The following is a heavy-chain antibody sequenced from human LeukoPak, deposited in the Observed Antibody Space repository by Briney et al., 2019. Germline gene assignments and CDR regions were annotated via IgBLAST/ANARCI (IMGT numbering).Heavy chain of an antibody. CDR3: AGEEETYYYDSSGYPLGAFDI. CDR2: IYYSGST. CDR1: GGSISSGGYY. D-gene: IGHD3-22*01. Sequence: SEPLSLTCTVSGGSISSGGYYWSWIRQHPGKGLEWIGYIYYSGSTYYNPSLKSRVTISVDTSKNQFSLKLSSVTAADTAVYYCAGEEETYYYDSSGYPLGAFDIWGQGTMVTVSS. J-gene: IGHJ3*02. V-gene: IGHV4-31*03.